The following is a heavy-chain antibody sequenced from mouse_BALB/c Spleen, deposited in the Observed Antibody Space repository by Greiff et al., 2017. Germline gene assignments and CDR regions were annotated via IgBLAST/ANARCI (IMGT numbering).Heavy chain of an antibody. Sequence: KQPGSELVRPGASVKLSCKASGYTFTSYWMHWVKQRHGQGLEWIGNIYPGSGSTNYDEKFKSKGTLTVDTSSSTAYMHLSSLTSEDSAVYYCTRSHDGYYFDYWGQGTTLTVSS. CDR3: TRSHDGYYFDY. CDR2: IYPGSGST. J-gene: IGHJ2*01. D-gene: IGHD2-3*01. CDR1: GYTFTSYW. V-gene: IGHV1S22*01.